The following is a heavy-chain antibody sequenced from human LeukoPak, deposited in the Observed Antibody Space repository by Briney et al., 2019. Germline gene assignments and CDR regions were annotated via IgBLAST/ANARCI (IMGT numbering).Heavy chain of an antibody. CDR1: GDSVSSNSAA. D-gene: IGHD1-26*01. J-gene: IGHJ3*02. CDR2: TYYRSKWYS. Sequence: SQTLSLTCAISGDSVSSNSAAWNWIRQSPSRGLEWLGRTYYRSKWYSDYAVSVKSRITINPDTSKNQFSLQLNSVTPEDTAVYYCARDSPLCSVGATLFDAFDIWGQGTMVTVSS. V-gene: IGHV6-1*01. CDR3: ARDSPLCSVGATLFDAFDI.